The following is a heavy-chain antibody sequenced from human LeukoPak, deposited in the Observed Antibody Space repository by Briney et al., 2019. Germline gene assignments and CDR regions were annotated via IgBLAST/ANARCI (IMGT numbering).Heavy chain of an antibody. J-gene: IGHJ4*02. CDR1: GGSTSTGDYY. Sequence: SETLSLTCIVSGGSTSTGDYYCSWIRQPPGKGLEWIGSIYYSGSTYYNPSLKSRVTISVDTSKNQFSLKLSSVTAADTAVYYCARSSFSSPLGYWGQGTLVTVSS. V-gene: IGHV4-39*07. D-gene: IGHD3-3*01. CDR3: ARSSFSSPLGY. CDR2: IYYSGST.